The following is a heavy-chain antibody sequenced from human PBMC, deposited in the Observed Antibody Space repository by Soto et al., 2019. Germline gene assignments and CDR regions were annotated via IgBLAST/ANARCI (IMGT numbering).Heavy chain of an antibody. D-gene: IGHD1-26*01. CDR3: ARDSPGWGGATIGY. CDR1: GFTFSSYW. CDR2: IKQDGSEK. V-gene: IGHV3-7*01. J-gene: IGHJ4*02. Sequence: EVQLVESGGGLVQPGGSLRLSCAASGFTFSSYWMSWVRQAPGKGLEWVANIKQDGSEKYYVDSVKGRFTISRDNAKNSLYLQMHSLRDEDTAVYYCARDSPGWGGATIGYWGQGTLVTVSS.